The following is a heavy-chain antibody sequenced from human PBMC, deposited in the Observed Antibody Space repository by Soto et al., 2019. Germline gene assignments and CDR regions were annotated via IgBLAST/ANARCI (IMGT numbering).Heavy chain of an antibody. CDR1: GFIFSNYA. CDR2: ISWNIGGT. V-gene: IGHV3-9*01. D-gene: IGHD6-19*01. CDR3: AKGNGRGWLISLDH. J-gene: IGHJ4*02. Sequence: GGSLRLSCKPSGFIFSNYAMTWVRQAPGKGLEWVSGISWNIGGTGYADSVKGRFTISRDNAKNSLYLQMNSLRAEDTALYYCAKGNGRGWLISLDHWGQGTPVTVS.